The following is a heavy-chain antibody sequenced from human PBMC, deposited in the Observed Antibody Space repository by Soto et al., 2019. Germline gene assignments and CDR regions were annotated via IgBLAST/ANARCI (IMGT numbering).Heavy chain of an antibody. CDR3: ARHISNVRYYYYAMDV. Sequence: PGEPLKISCKGSVYTFTDYWVGWVRQLPGKGLEGMGIIYPGDPDTRYSRSFQGHVTITVDKSTNTAYLQWNNLWASDTAMYYCARHISNVRYYYYAMDVWGQGTTVTVSS. CDR2: IYPGDPDT. J-gene: IGHJ6*02. D-gene: IGHD4-4*01. CDR1: VYTFTDYW. V-gene: IGHV5-51*01.